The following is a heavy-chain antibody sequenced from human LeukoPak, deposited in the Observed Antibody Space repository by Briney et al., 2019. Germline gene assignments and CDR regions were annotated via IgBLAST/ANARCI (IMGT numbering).Heavy chain of an antibody. D-gene: IGHD2-2*01. CDR2: ISSSSSTI. CDR1: GFTFSSYS. J-gene: IGHJ4*02. V-gene: IGHV3-48*01. Sequence: PGGSLRLSCAASGFTFSSYSMNWVRQAPGKGLEWVSYISSSSSTIYYADSVKGRFTISRDNAKNSLYLQMNSLRAEDTAVYYCAKDWYCSSTSCFIFDYWGQGTLVTVSS. CDR3: AKDWYCSSTSCFIFDY.